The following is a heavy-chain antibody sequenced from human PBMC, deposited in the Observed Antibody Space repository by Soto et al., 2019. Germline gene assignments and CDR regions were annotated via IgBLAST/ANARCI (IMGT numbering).Heavy chain of an antibody. CDR2: ISGSGGST. CDR1: GFTFSSYA. Sequence: GGSLRLSCAASGFTFSSYAMSWVRQAPGKGLEWVSAISGSGGSTYYADSVKGRFTISRDNSKNTLYLQMNSLRAEDTAVYYCAKDWQFWSGSYFDYWGQGTLVTVPQ. CDR3: AKDWQFWSGSYFDY. V-gene: IGHV3-23*01. D-gene: IGHD3-3*02. J-gene: IGHJ4*02.